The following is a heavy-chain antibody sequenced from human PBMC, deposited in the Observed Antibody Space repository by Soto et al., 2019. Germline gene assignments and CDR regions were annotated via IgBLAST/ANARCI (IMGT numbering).Heavy chain of an antibody. CDR2: ISAHNGNT. J-gene: IGHJ4*02. V-gene: IGHV1-18*01. CDR1: GYIFTTYG. Sequence: QVHLVQSGAEVKKPGASVKVSCKGSGYIFTTYGITWLRQTPGQGLEWMGWISAHNGNTNYAQKLQGRVTVTRDTSTSTAYIELRNLRSDDTAVYYCATGRYGDYWGQGALVTVSS. CDR3: ATGRYGDY. D-gene: IGHD1-1*01.